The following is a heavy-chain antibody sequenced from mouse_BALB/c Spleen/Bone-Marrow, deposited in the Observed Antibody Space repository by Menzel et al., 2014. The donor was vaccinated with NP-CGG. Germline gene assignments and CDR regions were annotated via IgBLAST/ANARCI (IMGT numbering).Heavy chain of an antibody. J-gene: IGHJ2*01. Sequence: VQLQQSGPELEKPGASVKISCKASGYSFTGYNMNWVKQSNGESLEWIGNIDPYYGGTSFNQKFMGKATLTVDKSSSTAYMQLKSLTSEDSAVYYCARGYGNSYIYYFDYWGQGTALTVSS. CDR2: IDPYYGGT. CDR3: ARGYGNSYIYYFDY. D-gene: IGHD1-1*01. V-gene: IGHV1-39*01. CDR1: GYSFTGYN.